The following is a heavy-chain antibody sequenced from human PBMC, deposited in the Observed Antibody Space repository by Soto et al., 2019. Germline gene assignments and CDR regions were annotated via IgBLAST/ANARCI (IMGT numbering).Heavy chain of an antibody. Sequence: ASVKVSCKASGYTFTSYDINWVRQATGQGLEWMGWMNPNSGNTGYAQKFQGRVTMTRNTSISTAYMELSSLRSEDTAVYYCARGDYDFWSGYYEGMYNWFDPWGQGTLVTVSS. D-gene: IGHD3-3*01. CDR2: MNPNSGNT. V-gene: IGHV1-8*01. J-gene: IGHJ5*02. CDR1: GYTFTSYD. CDR3: ARGDYDFWSGYYEGMYNWFDP.